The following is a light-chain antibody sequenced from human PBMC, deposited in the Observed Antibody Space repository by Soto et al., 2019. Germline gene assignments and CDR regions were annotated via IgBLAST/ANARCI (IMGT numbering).Light chain of an antibody. CDR3: QQRSNWPLT. V-gene: IGKV3-11*01. CDR1: QNVSSY. CDR2: DAS. J-gene: IGKJ4*01. Sequence: EIVFTQSPATLSLSPREKATLSRRASQNVSSYLAWYQQKPGQAPRLLIYDASNRATGIPARFSGSGSGTDFTLTISSLEPEDFAVYYCQQRSNWPLTFGGGTKVDIK.